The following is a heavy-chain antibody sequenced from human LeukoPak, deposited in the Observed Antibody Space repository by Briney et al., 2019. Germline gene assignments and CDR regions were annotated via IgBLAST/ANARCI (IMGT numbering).Heavy chain of an antibody. Sequence: GGSLRLSCAASGFTFSSFEMNWVRQAPGKGLEWVSYISTSGSTTYYADSVKGRFTISRDNAKNSLYLQMNSLRAEDTAVYYCARDGFRNSMVRGVIGYFDYWGQGTLVTVSS. V-gene: IGHV3-48*03. CDR3: ARDGFRNSMVRGVIGYFDY. J-gene: IGHJ4*02. CDR1: GFTFSSFE. D-gene: IGHD3-10*01. CDR2: ISTSGSTT.